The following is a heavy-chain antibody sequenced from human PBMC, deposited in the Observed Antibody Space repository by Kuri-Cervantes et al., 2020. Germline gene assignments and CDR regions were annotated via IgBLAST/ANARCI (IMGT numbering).Heavy chain of an antibody. CDR2: IGASGVNT. Sequence: LSLARAASGFPFADHAMSWVLQVPGQGLIWVFAIGASGVNTHYADSVQGRFTISRDNSKNMLYLPMNSLRVEDTALYYCAKDLWRRNIVATNKPGIAVAGSDYWGKGTLVTVSS. CDR3: AKDLWRRNIVATNKPGIAVAGSDY. J-gene: IGHJ4*02. V-gene: IGHV3-23*01. CDR1: GFPFADHA. D-gene: IGHD6-19*01.